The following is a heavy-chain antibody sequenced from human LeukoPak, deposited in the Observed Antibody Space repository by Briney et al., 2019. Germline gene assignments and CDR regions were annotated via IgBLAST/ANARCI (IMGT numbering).Heavy chain of an antibody. CDR2: MNHYSGNT. Sequence: ASVKVSCKASGYTFTSYDIDWVRQATGQGLEWMGLMNHYSGNTGYAQKFQGRVTMTRNTSISTAYMELSRLRSEDTAVYYCARARPYYDFRSGYYYYYYYMDVWGKGTTVTVSS. V-gene: IGHV1-8*01. D-gene: IGHD3-3*01. CDR3: ARARPYYDFRSGYYYYYYYMDV. CDR1: GYTFTSYD. J-gene: IGHJ6*03.